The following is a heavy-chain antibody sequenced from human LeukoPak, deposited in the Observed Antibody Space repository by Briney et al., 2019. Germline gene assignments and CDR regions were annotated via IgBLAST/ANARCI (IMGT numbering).Heavy chain of an antibody. CDR1: GFTFSDHY. CDR3: ARDPGSGYEEHFDY. D-gene: IGHD5-12*01. Sequence: TGGSLRLSCAASGFTFSDHYMDWVRQAPGKGLEWVGRSRNKANSYTTEYAASVKGRFTISRDDSKSSLYLQMNSLRAEDTAVYYCARDPGSGYEEHFDYWGQGTLVTVSS. CDR2: SRNKANSYTT. V-gene: IGHV3-72*01. J-gene: IGHJ4*02.